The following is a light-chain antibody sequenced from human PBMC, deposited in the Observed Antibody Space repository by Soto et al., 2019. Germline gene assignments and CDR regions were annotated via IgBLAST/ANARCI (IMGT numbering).Light chain of an antibody. CDR3: SSYTSISTYV. J-gene: IGLJ1*01. V-gene: IGLV2-14*01. CDR2: DVT. CDR1: SSDVGGYNF. Sequence: QSVLTQPASVSGSPGQSITISCTGTSSDVGGYNFVSWYQQRPDKAPKLMIYDVTNRPSGVSNRFSGSKSGNTASLTISGLQAEDEADYYCSSYTSISTYVFGTG.